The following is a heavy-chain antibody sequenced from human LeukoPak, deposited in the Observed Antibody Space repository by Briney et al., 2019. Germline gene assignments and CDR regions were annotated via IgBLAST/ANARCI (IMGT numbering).Heavy chain of an antibody. J-gene: IGHJ2*01. V-gene: IGHV3-23*01. D-gene: IGHD3-22*01. CDR1: GFTFTSYD. Sequence: PGGSLRLSCAASGFTFTSYDMTWVRQAPGKGLQWVSSISGSGKITYNADSVKGRFTISRDNSKNTLYLQMSSLRAEDTAMYYCARGLVSSGYYAASWYFDLWGRGTLVTVSS. CDR3: ARGLVSSGYYAASWYFDL. CDR2: ISGSGKIT.